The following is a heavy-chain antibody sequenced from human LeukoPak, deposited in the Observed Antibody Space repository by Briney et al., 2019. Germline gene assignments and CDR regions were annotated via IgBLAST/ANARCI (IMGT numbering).Heavy chain of an antibody. CDR1: GFTFSSYS. V-gene: IGHV3-21*01. J-gene: IGHJ6*03. D-gene: IGHD1-26*01. Sequence: GGSLRLSCAASGFTFSSYSMNWVRQAPGKGLEWVSSISSSSSYIYYADSVKGRFTISRDNAKNSLYLQMNSLRAEDTAVYYCARDVSGSYLIYYYYYMDVWGKGTTVTISS. CDR3: ARDVSGSYLIYYYYYMDV. CDR2: ISSSSSYI.